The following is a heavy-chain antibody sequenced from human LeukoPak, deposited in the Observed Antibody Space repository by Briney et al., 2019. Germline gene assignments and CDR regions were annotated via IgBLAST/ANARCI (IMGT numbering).Heavy chain of an antibody. CDR1: GVSITSYY. Sequence: SETLSLTCSVSGVSITSYYWNWIRQSPGKGLEWLGNIHSRGTTNYNPSLKSRVTLSLDTSKSQFALKVSSVTAADTAVYYCARQAVALDYWGQGTLVTVSS. CDR2: IHSRGTT. J-gene: IGHJ4*02. CDR3: ARQAVALDY. D-gene: IGHD4-23*01. V-gene: IGHV4-59*13.